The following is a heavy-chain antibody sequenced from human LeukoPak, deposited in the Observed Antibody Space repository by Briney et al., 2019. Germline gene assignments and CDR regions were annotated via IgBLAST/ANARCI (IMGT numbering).Heavy chain of an antibody. D-gene: IGHD3-3*01. CDR1: DYTFTSYG. Sequence: ASVKVSCKASDYTFTSYGISWVRQAPGQGLEWMGWISAYNGNTNYAQKLQGRVTMTTDTSTSTAYMELRSLRSDDTAVYYCARGFLEWLPRYYMDVWGKGTTVTVSS. J-gene: IGHJ6*03. CDR2: ISAYNGNT. V-gene: IGHV1-18*01. CDR3: ARGFLEWLPRYYMDV.